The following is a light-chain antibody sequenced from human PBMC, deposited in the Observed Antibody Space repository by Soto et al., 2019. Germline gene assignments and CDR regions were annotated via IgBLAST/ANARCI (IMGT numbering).Light chain of an antibody. CDR3: CSAAGSIYV. J-gene: IGLJ1*01. V-gene: IGLV2-11*01. Sequence: QSAPSQPRPVSGYPGQSVIIPCPGTSSDVGGYNYVSLYQQHAGKAPKRMLYDVANRPSGGPDRFAATKSGNTASLTISGLQTEDETDYDCCSAAGSIYVFGAETKGTGL. CDR1: SSDVGGYNY. CDR2: DVA.